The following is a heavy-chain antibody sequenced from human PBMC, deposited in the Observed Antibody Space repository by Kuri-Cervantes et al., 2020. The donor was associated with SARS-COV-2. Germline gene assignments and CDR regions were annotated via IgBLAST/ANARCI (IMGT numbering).Heavy chain of an antibody. V-gene: IGHV3-15*01. J-gene: IGHJ6*02. Sequence: GESLKISCAVYGGSFSDYFWSWIRQPPGKGLEWVGRIKSKTDGGTTDYAAPVKGRFTISRDDSKNTLYLQMNSLKASDTAMYYCARHRLLPLYCSSTSCYTAYYYYGMDVWGQGTTVTVSS. D-gene: IGHD2-2*02. CDR2: IKSKTDGGTT. CDR1: GGSFSDYF. CDR3: ARHRLLPLYCSSTSCYTAYYYYGMDV.